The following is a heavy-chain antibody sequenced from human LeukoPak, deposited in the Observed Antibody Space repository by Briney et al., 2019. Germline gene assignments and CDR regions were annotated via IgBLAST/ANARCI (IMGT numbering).Heavy chain of an antibody. J-gene: IGHJ4*02. CDR1: GFAFSGYA. CDR3: AKGYYDYVWGSYYFDY. D-gene: IGHD3-16*01. V-gene: IGHV3-23*01. CDR2: IGGSGANS. Sequence: PGGSPRLSCAASGFAFSGYAVTWVRQAPGKGLEWVSTIGGSGANSFYADSVKGRFTISRDNSRDTLYLQMNSLRAEDTAVYYCAKGYYDYVWGSYYFDYWGQGTLVTVSS.